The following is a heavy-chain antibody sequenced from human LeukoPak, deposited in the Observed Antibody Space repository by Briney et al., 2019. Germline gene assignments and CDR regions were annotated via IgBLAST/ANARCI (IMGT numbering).Heavy chain of an antibody. Sequence: GGSLRLSCAASGFTFSSYAMSWVRQAPGKGLEWVSAISGSGGSTYYADSVKGRFTISRDNSKNTLYLQMNSLRAEDTAIYYCTRDWLDASLDYWGQGVLVTVSS. CDR2: ISGSGGST. J-gene: IGHJ4*02. V-gene: IGHV3-23*01. CDR3: TRDWLDASLDY. CDR1: GFTFSSYA. D-gene: IGHD6-19*01.